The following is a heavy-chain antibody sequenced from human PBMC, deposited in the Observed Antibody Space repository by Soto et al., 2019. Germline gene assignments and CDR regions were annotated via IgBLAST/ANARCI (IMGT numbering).Heavy chain of an antibody. D-gene: IGHD3-22*01. V-gene: IGHV3-30-3*01. CDR1: GFTFSSYA. CDR2: ISYDGSNK. J-gene: IGHJ4*02. CDR3: AREHYYDSSGYSTKAGYYFDY. Sequence: GGSLRLSCAASGFTFSSYAMHWVRQAPGKGLEWVAVISYDGSNKYYADSVKGRFTISRDNSKNTLYLQMNSLRAEDTAVYYCAREHYYDSSGYSTKAGYYFDYWGQGTLVTVSS.